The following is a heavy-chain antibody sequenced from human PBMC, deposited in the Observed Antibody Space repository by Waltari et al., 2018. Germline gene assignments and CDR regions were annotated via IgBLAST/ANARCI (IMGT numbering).Heavy chain of an antibody. CDR2: INGDGTTT. CDR1: GFTFGPYW. CDR3: TRDRGLPDAFNL. Sequence: EEQLVESGGGSVQPGGSLRLPCAASGFTFGPYWMHWVRQAPGKGLVWVSHINGDGTTTKYADSVKGRFTISRDNTKNTLYLEINSLRAEDTAVYYCTRDRGLPDAFNLWGQGTMVTVSS. J-gene: IGHJ3*01. V-gene: IGHV3-74*01.